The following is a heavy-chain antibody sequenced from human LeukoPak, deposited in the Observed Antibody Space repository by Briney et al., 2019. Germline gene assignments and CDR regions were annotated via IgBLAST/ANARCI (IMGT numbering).Heavy chain of an antibody. D-gene: IGHD3-3*01. CDR3: ARAPRFTYYDFWSGYSDPYYYYGMDV. V-gene: IGHV1-8*01. J-gene: IGHJ6*02. CDR1: GYTFTSYD. Sequence: ASVKVSCKASGYTFTSYDINWVRQATGQGLEWMGWMNPNSGNTGYAQKFQGRVTMTRNTSISTAYMELSSLRSEDTAVYYCARAPRFTYYDFWSGYSDPYYYYGMDVWGQGTTVTVS. CDR2: MNPNSGNT.